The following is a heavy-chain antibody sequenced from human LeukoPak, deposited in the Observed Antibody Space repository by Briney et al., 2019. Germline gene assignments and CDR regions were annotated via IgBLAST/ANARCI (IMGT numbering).Heavy chain of an antibody. J-gene: IGHJ3*02. CDR2: TYYSGST. V-gene: IGHV4-59*08. CDR1: GGSFSGYY. D-gene: IGHD4-23*01. CDR3: ATHDYGGNYAFDI. Sequence: SETLSLTCAVYGGSFSGYYWSWIRQPPGKGLEWIGYTYYSGSTNYNPSLKSRVTISVDTSKSQFSLKLSSVTAADTAVYYCATHDYGGNYAFDIWGQGTMVTVSS.